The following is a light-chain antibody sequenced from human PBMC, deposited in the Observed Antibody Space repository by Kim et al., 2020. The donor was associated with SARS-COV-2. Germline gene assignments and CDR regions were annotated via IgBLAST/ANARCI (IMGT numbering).Light chain of an antibody. CDR1: TTDVGDYNY. V-gene: IGLV2-8*01. CDR3: TSDAGTNNVI. J-gene: IGLJ2*01. Sequence: QSVLTQPPSVSASPGQSVTISCTGTTTDVGDYNYVSWYQQHPGKAPRLILYDLTKRPSGVPDRFSGSKSANTASLTISGLQAEDEAHYYCTSDAGTNNVIFGGGTQLTVL. CDR2: DLT.